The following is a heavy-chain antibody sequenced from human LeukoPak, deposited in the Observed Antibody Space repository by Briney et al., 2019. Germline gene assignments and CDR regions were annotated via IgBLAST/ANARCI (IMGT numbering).Heavy chain of an antibody. V-gene: IGHV4-59*12. CDR2: IHYSGST. D-gene: IGHD3-22*01. Sequence: SETLSLTCTVSGGSISPYYWSWIRQPPGKGLEWIGYIHYSGSTNYNPSLKSRVTISVDTSKNQFSLKLSSVTAADTAVYYCARGAGGGYYYYFDYWGQGALVTVSS. J-gene: IGHJ4*02. CDR1: GGSISPYY. CDR3: ARGAGGGYYYYFDY.